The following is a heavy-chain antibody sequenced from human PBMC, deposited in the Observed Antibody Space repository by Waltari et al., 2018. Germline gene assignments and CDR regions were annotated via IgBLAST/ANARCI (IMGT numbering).Heavy chain of an antibody. CDR3: ARDTDSGYYYFDY. D-gene: IGHD5-12*01. Sequence: QVQLQESGPGLVKPSQTLSLTCTVSGGSISSGDYYWSWLRQPPGKGLEWIGYIYYSGSTYYNPSLKSRVTISVDTSKNQFSLKLSSVTAADTSVYYCARDTDSGYYYFDYWGQGTLVTVSS. V-gene: IGHV4-30-4*08. CDR1: GGSISSGDYY. CDR2: IYYSGST. J-gene: IGHJ4*02.